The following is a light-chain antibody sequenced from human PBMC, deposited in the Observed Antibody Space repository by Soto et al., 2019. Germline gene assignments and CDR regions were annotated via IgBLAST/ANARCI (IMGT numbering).Light chain of an antibody. J-gene: IGKJ2*01. CDR1: QSVSYY. CDR2: DAS. Sequence: EIVLTQSPATLSLSPGERATLSCRASQSVSYYLAWYQQKPGQAPRLLIYDASNRATGIPARFSGSGSGTDFALTISSLEPEDFAVYYCQQRSNWSGTFGQGTKLEI. CDR3: QQRSNWSGT. V-gene: IGKV3-11*01.